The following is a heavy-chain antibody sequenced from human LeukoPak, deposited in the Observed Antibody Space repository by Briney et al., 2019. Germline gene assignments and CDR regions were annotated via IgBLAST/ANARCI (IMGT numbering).Heavy chain of an antibody. D-gene: IGHD1-1*01. CDR2: ISAYNGLT. J-gene: IGHJ4*02. Sequence: GASVKVSCKASGYTFSTSGISWVRQAPGQGLEWMGWISAYNGLTEFAQKFHGRVTMTSDTSTTTAYMELRSLSSDDTAVYYCARICCPASATRYPDDYWGQGTLVTVSS. CDR3: ARICCPASATRYPDDY. V-gene: IGHV1-18*01. CDR1: GYTFSTSG.